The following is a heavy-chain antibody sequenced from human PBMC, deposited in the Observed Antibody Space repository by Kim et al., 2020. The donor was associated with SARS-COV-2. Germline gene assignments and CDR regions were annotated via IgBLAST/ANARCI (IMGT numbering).Heavy chain of an antibody. Sequence: GGSLRLSCAASGFTFSTYGMHWVRQAPGKGLEWVAVISYDGSNKYYADSVKGRFTISRDDSKNTLYLQMNSLRAEDTAVYYCAKDYGDFGGMDVWGQGTTVTVSS. CDR2: ISYDGSNK. CDR1: GFTFSTYG. D-gene: IGHD4-17*01. J-gene: IGHJ6*02. CDR3: AKDYGDFGGMDV. V-gene: IGHV3-30*18.